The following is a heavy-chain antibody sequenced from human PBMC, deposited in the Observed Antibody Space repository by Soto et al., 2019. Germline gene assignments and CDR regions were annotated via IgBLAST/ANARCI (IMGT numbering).Heavy chain of an antibody. CDR1: AGSISNYY. CDR2: IYSSGST. D-gene: IGHD3-16*02. J-gene: IGHJ6*02. Sequence: SQTLSLTCTVSAGSISNYYWNWIRQSPGKGLEWIGYIYSSGSTHYNPSLQNRVTISIDTSKNQVSLKVNSVTAADTAVYYCALFKRYGLHGDVIAVWGQGTTVTGSS. CDR3: ALFKRYGLHGDVIAV. V-gene: IGHV4-59*01.